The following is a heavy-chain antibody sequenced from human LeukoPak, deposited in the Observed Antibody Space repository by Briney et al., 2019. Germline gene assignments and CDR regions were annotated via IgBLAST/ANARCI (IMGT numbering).Heavy chain of an antibody. CDR2: IYTSGST. D-gene: IGHD5-18*01. J-gene: IGHJ4*02. CDR1: GGSISSGSYY. Sequence: ASQTLSLTCSVSGGSISSGSYYWSWIRQPARKGLEWIGRIYTSGSTNYNPSLKSRVTISVDTSKNQFSLKLSSVTAADTAVYYCARSASLLRGYSYDTASFDYWGQGTLVTVSS. V-gene: IGHV4-61*02. CDR3: ARSASLLRGYSYDTASFDY.